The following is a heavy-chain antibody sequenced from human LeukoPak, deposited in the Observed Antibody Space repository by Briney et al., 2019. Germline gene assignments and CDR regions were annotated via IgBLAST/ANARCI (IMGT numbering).Heavy chain of an antibody. CDR1: GYTFTSYY. D-gene: IGHD3-22*01. CDR2: INPSGGST. J-gene: IGHJ3*02. Sequence: ASVKVSCKASGYTFTSYYMHWVRQAPGQGLEWMGLINPSGGSTSYAQKFQGRVTMTRDTSTSTVYMELSSLRSEDTAVYYCARDTYYYDSSGYPPDAFDIWGQGTMVTVSS. CDR3: ARDTYYYDSSGYPPDAFDI. V-gene: IGHV1-46*01.